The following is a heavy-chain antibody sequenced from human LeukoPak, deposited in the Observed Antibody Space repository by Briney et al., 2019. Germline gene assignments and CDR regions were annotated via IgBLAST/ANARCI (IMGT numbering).Heavy chain of an antibody. CDR2: ISSSGNNA. J-gene: IGHJ3*01. V-gene: IGHV3-23*01. CDR3: AKDIQLST. CDR1: GFTFRDAA. Sequence: GGSLRLSCAVSGFTFRDAAMTWVRQAPGKGLEWVSLISSSGNNAYYADSVKGRFTISRDNSKNTLSLQMNSLRVEHTAIYYCAKDIQLSTWGLGTMVTVSS. D-gene: IGHD5-24*01.